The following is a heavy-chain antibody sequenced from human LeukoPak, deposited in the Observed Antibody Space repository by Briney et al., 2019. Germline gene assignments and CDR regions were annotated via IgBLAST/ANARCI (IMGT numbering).Heavy chain of an antibody. CDR2: IYYSGST. CDR3: ARLKSFRTYYDSSGPPDY. J-gene: IGHJ4*02. V-gene: IGHV4-39*07. Sequence: SETLSLTCTVSGGSISSSSYYWGWIRQPPGKGLEWIGSIYYSGSTYYNPSLKSRVTISVDTSKNQFSLKLSSVTAADTAVYYCARLKSFRTYYDSSGPPDYWGQGTLVTVSS. D-gene: IGHD3-22*01. CDR1: GGSISSSSYY.